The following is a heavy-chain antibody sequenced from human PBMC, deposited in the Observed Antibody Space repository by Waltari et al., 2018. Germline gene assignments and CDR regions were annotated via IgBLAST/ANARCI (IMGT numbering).Heavy chain of an antibody. CDR1: GGSFSDSS. Sequence: QVQLQQWGAGLLKPSETLSLTCAVYGGSFSDSSWSWIRQPPGKGLEWIGEIKRSGIPNYNPSLKMRLTISLDTSKSQVSLKLSSVTAADTAVYYCARDLSPYYYDSIRYFQHWGQGTLVTVSS. CDR2: IKRSGIP. J-gene: IGHJ1*01. CDR3: ARDLSPYYYDSIRYFQH. D-gene: IGHD3-22*01. V-gene: IGHV4-34*01.